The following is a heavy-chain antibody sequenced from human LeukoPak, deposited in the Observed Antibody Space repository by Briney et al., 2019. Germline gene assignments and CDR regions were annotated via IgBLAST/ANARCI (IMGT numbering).Heavy chain of an antibody. CDR3: AKEYHVWGTYRSPFDY. Sequence: PGRSLRLSCEASDFTFSSYGMHWVRQAPGKGLQWVASIWYDGSQKYYADSVKGRFTISRDNFVNTLYLQMDSLVSEDTAVYYCAKEYHVWGTYRSPFDYWGQGTLVTVSS. D-gene: IGHD3-16*02. CDR1: DFTFSSYG. CDR2: IWYDGSQK. V-gene: IGHV3-33*06. J-gene: IGHJ4*02.